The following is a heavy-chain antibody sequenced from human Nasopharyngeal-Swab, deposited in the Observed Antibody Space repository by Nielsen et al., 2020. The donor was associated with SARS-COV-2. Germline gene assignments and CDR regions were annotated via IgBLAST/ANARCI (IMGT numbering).Heavy chain of an antibody. CDR1: GGSIRSDSYF. J-gene: IGHJ4*02. V-gene: IGHV4-39*01. D-gene: IGHD2-21*01. CDR2: IRHTGTT. Sequence: SETLSLTCTVSGGSIRSDSYFWAWLRQPPGKGLEWIGSIRHTGTTYYNPSLRSPVSLSVEASLNQFSLRLSSVTAADTAMYFCARQRKIVVVPEEIDYWGRGTLVTVSS. CDR3: ARQRKIVVVPEEIDY.